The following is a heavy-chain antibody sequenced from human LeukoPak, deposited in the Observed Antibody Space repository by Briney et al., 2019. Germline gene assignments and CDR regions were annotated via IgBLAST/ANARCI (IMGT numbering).Heavy chain of an antibody. J-gene: IGHJ4*02. CDR1: GFTLSSYA. Sequence: LPGGSLRLSCAASGFTLSSYAMSWVRQAPGKGLEWVSAISGSGGSTYYADSVKGRFTISRDNSKNTLYLQMNSLRAEDTAVYYCAKDEAVAANPFRYWGQGTLVTVSS. D-gene: IGHD6-19*01. CDR2: ISGSGGST. V-gene: IGHV3-23*01. CDR3: AKDEAVAANPFRY.